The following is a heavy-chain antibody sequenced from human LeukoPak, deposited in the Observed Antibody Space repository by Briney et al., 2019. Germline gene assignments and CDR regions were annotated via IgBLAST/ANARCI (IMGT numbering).Heavy chain of an antibody. CDR3: AKVTMIVGYAFDI. J-gene: IGHJ3*02. CDR1: GFTFSSYG. V-gene: IGHV3-30*18. CDR2: ISYDGSNK. Sequence: GRSLRLSCAASGFTFSSYGMHWVRQAPGKGLERVAVISYDGSNKYYADSVRGRFTISRDNSKITLYLQMNSLRAEDTAVYYCAKVTMIVGYAFDIWGQGTMVTVSS. D-gene: IGHD3-22*01.